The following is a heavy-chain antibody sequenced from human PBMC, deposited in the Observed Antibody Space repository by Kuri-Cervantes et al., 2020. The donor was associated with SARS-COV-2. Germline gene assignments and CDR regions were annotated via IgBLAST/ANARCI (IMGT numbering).Heavy chain of an antibody. J-gene: IGHJ3*02. CDR1: GDSVSNDDYY. D-gene: IGHD3-16*01. CDR3: ARDRRIESHLDLFWGAAFDI. V-gene: IGHV4-38-2*02. Sequence: ESLKISCTVSGDSVSNDDYYWNWIRQPPGKGLEWIGSIYHSGSTYYNPSLKSRVTISVDTSKNQFSLKLSSVTAADMAVYYCARDRRIESHLDLFWGAAFDIWGQGTMVTVSS. CDR2: IYHSGST.